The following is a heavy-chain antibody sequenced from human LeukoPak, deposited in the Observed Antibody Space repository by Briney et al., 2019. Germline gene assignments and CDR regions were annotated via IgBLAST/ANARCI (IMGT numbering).Heavy chain of an antibody. CDR3: ATIPSHWGSPRRYYGMDV. D-gene: IGHD7-27*01. CDR1: GFTFSSYA. CDR2: ISYDGSNK. Sequence: GGSLRLSCAASGFTFSSYAMHWVRQAPGKGLEWVAVISYDGSNKYYADSVKGRFTISRDNSKSTLYLQMNSLRAEDTAVYYCATIPSHWGSPRRYYGMDVWGQGTTVTVSS. J-gene: IGHJ6*02. V-gene: IGHV3-30-3*01.